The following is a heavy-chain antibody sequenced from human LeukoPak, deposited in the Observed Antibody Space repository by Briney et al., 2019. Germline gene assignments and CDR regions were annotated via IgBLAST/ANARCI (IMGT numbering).Heavy chain of an antibody. CDR1: GFTFSSYS. CDR3: ASSGWYSINPFDY. CDR2: ISSSSSYI. D-gene: IGHD6-19*01. J-gene: IGHJ4*02. V-gene: IGHV3-21*04. Sequence: GGSLRLSCAASGFTFSSYSMNWVRQAPGKGLEWVSSISSSSSYIYYADSVKGRFTISRDNSKNTLYLQMNSLRAEDTAVYYCASSGWYSINPFDYWGQGTLVTVSS.